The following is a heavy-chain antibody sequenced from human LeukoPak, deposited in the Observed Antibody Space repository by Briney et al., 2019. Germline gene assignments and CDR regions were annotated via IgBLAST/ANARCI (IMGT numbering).Heavy chain of an antibody. D-gene: IGHD2-2*01. CDR1: GYTFTSYG. CDR3: AREVVVVPAAHYYYYYYYMDV. J-gene: IGHJ6*03. CDR2: ISAYNGNT. Sequence: ASVKVSCEASGYTFTSYGISWVRQAPGQGLEWMGWISAYNGNTNYAQKLQGRVTMTTDTSTSTAYMELRSLRSDDTAVYYCAREVVVVPAAHYYYYYYYMDVWGKGTTVTVSS. V-gene: IGHV1-18*01.